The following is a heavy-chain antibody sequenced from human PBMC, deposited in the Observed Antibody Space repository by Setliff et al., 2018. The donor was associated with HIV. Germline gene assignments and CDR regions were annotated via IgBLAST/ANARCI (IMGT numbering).Heavy chain of an antibody. J-gene: IGHJ5*02. CDR3: AKELAASGLGYFDP. Sequence: LRLSCAASGFTFSNYAMSWVRQAPGEGLEWVSAILSTGERTFYADSVKGRFTISRDNSKNTVYLQMNSLRAEDTAEYYCAKELAASGLGYFDPWGRGILVTVSS. V-gene: IGHV3-23*01. CDR1: GFTFSNYA. CDR2: ILSTGERT. D-gene: IGHD3-22*01.